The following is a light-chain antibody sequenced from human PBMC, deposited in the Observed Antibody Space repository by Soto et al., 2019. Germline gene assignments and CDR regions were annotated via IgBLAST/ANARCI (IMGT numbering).Light chain of an antibody. CDR2: QVN. CDR1: SSDVGGYYY. J-gene: IGLJ1*01. CDR3: SSYTSSNTVYV. V-gene: IGLV2-14*01. Sequence: QSALTQPASVSGSPGQSITISCTGTSSDVGGYYYVSWYQHHPGKAPKLMIYQVNNRPSGVSNRFSGSKSGNTASLTISGLQAEDEADYYCSSYTSSNTVYVFGTGTKVTVL.